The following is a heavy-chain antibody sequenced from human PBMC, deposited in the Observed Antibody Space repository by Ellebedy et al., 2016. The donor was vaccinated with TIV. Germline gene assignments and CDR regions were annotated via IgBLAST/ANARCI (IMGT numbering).Heavy chain of an antibody. CDR3: VRGRIGVAEFGH. V-gene: IGHV4-59*01. CDR1: GGSMNNDC. Sequence: SETLSLXXTVSGGSMNNDCWSWIRQPPGKGLEWVGYVCHSGSPNNNPSLKSRLTMSLDTSKNQFSLKLSSVTAADTAVYYCVRGRIGVAEFGHWGQGILVTVSS. J-gene: IGHJ4*02. D-gene: IGHD6-19*01. CDR2: VCHSGSP.